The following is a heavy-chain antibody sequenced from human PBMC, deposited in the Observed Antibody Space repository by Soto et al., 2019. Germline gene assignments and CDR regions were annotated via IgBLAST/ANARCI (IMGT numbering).Heavy chain of an antibody. D-gene: IGHD2-15*01. J-gene: IGHJ4*02. V-gene: IGHV3-64*01. CDR2: ISSNGGST. CDR1: GFTFSSYA. CDR3: ARGGRPKAFDY. Sequence: GGSLRLSCAASGFTFSSYAMHWVRQAPGEGLEYVSAISSNGGSTYYANSVKGRFTISRDNSKNTLYLQMGSLRAEDMAVYYCARGGRPKAFDYWGQGTLVTVSS.